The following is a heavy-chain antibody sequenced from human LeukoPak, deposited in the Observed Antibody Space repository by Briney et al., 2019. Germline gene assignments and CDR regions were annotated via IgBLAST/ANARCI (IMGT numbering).Heavy chain of an antibody. D-gene: IGHD5-12*01. CDR1: GFTFSSHA. Sequence: PGGSLRLSCAASGFTFSSHAMSWVRQAPGKGLEWVSGISGSGYGTYYADSVKGRFTISRDNSQNTLYLQMNSLRAEDTAVYYCAEDQRGYDKPADCWGQGTLVTVSS. CDR2: ISGSGYGT. V-gene: IGHV3-23*01. CDR3: AEDQRGYDKPADC. J-gene: IGHJ4*02.